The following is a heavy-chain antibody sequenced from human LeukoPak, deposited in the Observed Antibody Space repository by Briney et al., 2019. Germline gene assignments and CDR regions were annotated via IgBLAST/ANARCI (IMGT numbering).Heavy chain of an antibody. CDR1: GYTFTTYS. J-gene: IGHJ4*02. CDR2: INVGNGNT. V-gene: IGHV1-3*01. Sequence: ASVKVSYKTSGYTFTTYSIHWVRQAPGQGLEWMAWINVGNGNTKYSQNLQGRLTITTDTSASTAYMELSSLRSEDTALYFCARDLIVYGSGSYFDYWGQGTLVTVSS. CDR3: ARDLIVYGSGSYFDY. D-gene: IGHD3-10*01.